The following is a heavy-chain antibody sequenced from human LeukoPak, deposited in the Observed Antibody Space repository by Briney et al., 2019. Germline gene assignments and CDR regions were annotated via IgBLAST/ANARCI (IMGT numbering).Heavy chain of an antibody. J-gene: IGHJ5*02. V-gene: IGHV1-18*01. D-gene: IGHD6-13*01. CDR2: ISAYNGNT. CDR1: GYTFTSYG. CDR3: ARGAEYSSSWYFGVNLDNWFDP. Sequence: ASVKVSCKASGYTFTSYGISWVRQAPGQGLEWMGWISAYNGNTNYAQKLQGRVTMTTDTSTSTAYMELRSLRSDDTAVYYCARGAEYSSSWYFGVNLDNWFDPWGQGTLVTVSS.